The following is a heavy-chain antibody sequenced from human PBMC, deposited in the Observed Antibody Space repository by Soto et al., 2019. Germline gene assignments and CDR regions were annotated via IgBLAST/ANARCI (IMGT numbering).Heavy chain of an antibody. V-gene: IGHV3-33*01. CDR1: GFTFSSYG. CDR2: IWYDGSNK. CDR3: ARDGGCRDGDTVGCTWCDP. J-gene: IGHJ5*02. D-gene: IGHD6-19*01. Sequence: QVQLVLSGGGVVQPGRSLRLSCAASGFTFSSYGMHWVRQAPGKGLEWVAVIWYDGSNKYYADSVKGRFTISRDNSKNTLYLQMNSLRAEDTAVYYCARDGGCRDGDTVGCTWCDPWGPGTLVTVSS.